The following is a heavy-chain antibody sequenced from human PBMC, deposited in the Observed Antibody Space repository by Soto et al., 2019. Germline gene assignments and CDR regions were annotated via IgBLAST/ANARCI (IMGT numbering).Heavy chain of an antibody. CDR1: GFTFSHYT. D-gene: IGHD2-21*02. Sequence: PGGSLRLSCVASGFTFSHYTLNWVRRAPGKGLEWVSTISDRPTGHTHHAESVRGRFTISRDDSRDTVFLQMDSLRAEDTAVYYCTTRMTAHFDYWGQGVLVTVSS. CDR3: TTRMTAHFDY. CDR2: ISDRPTGHT. V-gene: IGHV3-23*01. J-gene: IGHJ4*02.